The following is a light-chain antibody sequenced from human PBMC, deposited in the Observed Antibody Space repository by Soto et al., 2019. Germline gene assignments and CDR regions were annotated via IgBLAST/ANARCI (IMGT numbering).Light chain of an antibody. V-gene: IGKV3-15*01. J-gene: IGKJ1*01. CDR1: QSVRSN. CDR3: QHYNSYSEA. Sequence: EIVMTQSPATLSVSPGERATLSCRASQSVRSNLAWYQQKPGQSPRLLIYTASTRATGIPVRFSGSGSGTEFTLTISSLQPDDFATYYCQHYNSYSEAFGQGTKVDIK. CDR2: TAS.